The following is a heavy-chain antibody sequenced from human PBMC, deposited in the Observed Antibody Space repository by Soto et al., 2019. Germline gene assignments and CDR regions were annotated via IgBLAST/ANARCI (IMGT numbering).Heavy chain of an antibody. V-gene: IGHV3-21*01. J-gene: IGHJ6*02. CDR1: GFTFHSHS. CDR2: ITRSANYI. Sequence: EVQLVESGGGLVKPGGSLRLSCAASGFTFHSHSMNWVRQAPGKGLEWVASITRSANYIHYADSVKGRFTISRDDAKNSLYLQMNSLRAAATAVYVCAREDGDPDYCDYCGLDVWGQGTTVTVSS. CDR3: AREDGDPDYCDYCGLDV. D-gene: IGHD4-17*01.